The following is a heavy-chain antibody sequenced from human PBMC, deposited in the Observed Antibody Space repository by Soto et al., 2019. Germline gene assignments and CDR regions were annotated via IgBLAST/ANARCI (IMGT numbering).Heavy chain of an antibody. CDR2: IIPIFGTA. CDR3: ARDRVYYDSSGYLPLDY. J-gene: IGHJ4*02. D-gene: IGHD3-22*01. CDR1: GGTFSSYA. Sequence: SVKVSCKASGGTFSSYAISWVRQAPGQGLEWMGGIIPIFGTANYAQKFQGRVTITADESTSTAYMELSSLRSEDTAAYYCARDRVYYDSSGYLPLDYWGQGTLVTVSS. V-gene: IGHV1-69*13.